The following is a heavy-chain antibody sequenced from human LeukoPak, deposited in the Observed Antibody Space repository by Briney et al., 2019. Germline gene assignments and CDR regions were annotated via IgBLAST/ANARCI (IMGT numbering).Heavy chain of an antibody. D-gene: IGHD1-7*01. J-gene: IGHJ4*02. Sequence: SETLSLTCTVSSGSISNSNYYWGWIRQPPGKGLEWIGSIFYSGSTYYNPSLKSRVSISVDTSKNQFSLNLNSVTAADTAVYYCARDRDWNSGFDYWGQGTLVTVSS. CDR3: ARDRDWNSGFDY. CDR1: SGSISNSNYY. CDR2: IFYSGST. V-gene: IGHV4-39*02.